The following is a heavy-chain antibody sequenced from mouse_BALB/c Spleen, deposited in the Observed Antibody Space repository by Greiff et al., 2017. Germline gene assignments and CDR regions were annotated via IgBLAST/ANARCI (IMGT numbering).Heavy chain of an antibody. V-gene: IGHV5-6-3*01. Sequence: EVKVVESGGGLVQPGGSLTLSCAASGFTFSSYGMSWVRQTPDKRLELVATINSNGGSTYYPDSVKGRFTISRDNAKNTLYLQMSSLKSEDTAMYYCARLLRYYFDYWGQGTTLTVSS. CDR2: INSNGGST. CDR3: ARLLRYYFDY. D-gene: IGHD1-1*01. CDR1: GFTFSSYG. J-gene: IGHJ2*01.